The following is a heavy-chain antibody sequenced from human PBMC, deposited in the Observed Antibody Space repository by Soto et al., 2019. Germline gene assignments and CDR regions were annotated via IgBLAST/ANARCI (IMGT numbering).Heavy chain of an antibody. D-gene: IGHD3-3*01. Sequence: SVKVSCKASGGTFSSYAISWVRQAPGQGLEWMGGIIPIFGTANYAQKFQGRVTITADESTSTAYMELSSLRSEDTAVYYCARDTTRLRFLEWLLENWGQGTLVTVSS. V-gene: IGHV1-69*13. CDR3: ARDTTRLRFLEWLLEN. CDR2: IIPIFGTA. CDR1: GGTFSSYA. J-gene: IGHJ4*02.